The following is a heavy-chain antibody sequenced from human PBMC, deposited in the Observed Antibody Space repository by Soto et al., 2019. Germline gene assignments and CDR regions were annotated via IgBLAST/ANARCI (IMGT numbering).Heavy chain of an antibody. D-gene: IGHD1-26*01. CDR2: ISGSGGST. Sequence: GSLRLSCAASGFTFITYGMSWVRQAPGKGLEWVSGISGSGGSTYYANSVKGRFTISRDNSKNTLYLQMNSLRAEDTAVYYCAKDGERGSYYFDYWGQGTLVTVSS. J-gene: IGHJ4*02. CDR3: AKDGERGSYYFDY. CDR1: GFTFITYG. V-gene: IGHV3-23*01.